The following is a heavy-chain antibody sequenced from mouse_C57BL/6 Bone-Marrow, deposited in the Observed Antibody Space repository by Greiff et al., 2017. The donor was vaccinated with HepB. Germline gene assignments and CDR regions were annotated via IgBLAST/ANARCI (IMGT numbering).Heavy chain of an antibody. D-gene: IGHD2-1*01. CDR2: INPYNGGT. Sequence: VQLKQSGPVLVKPGASVKMSCKASGYTFTDYYMNWVKQSHGKSLEWIGVINPYNGGTSYNQKFKGKATLTVDKSSSTAYMELNSLTSEDSAVYYCARSTMVEAMDYWGQGTSVTVSS. CDR3: ARSTMVEAMDY. CDR1: GYTFTDYY. J-gene: IGHJ4*01. V-gene: IGHV1-19*01.